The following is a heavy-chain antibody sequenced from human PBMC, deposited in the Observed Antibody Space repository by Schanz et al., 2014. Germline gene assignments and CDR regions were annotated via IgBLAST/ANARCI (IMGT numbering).Heavy chain of an antibody. V-gene: IGHV1-18*01. CDR3: AKAEYDILTDSYSRLDP. J-gene: IGHJ5*02. D-gene: IGHD3-9*01. CDR1: GSTFTPYP. Sequence: QVQLVQSGAEVKKPGASVRVPCKAPGSTFTPYPMGWVRQAPGQGLEWVGWISVYTGNTKYGQKVQGRVTMTADTSTNTAYMELRSLRSDDTAVYYCAKAEYDILTDSYSRLDPWGQGTLXTVSS. CDR2: ISVYTGNT.